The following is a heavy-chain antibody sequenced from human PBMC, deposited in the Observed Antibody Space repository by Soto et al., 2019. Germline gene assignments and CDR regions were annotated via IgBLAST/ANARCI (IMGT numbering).Heavy chain of an antibody. V-gene: IGHV3-7*03. D-gene: IGHD2-15*01. CDR1: GFTFSSYW. J-gene: IGHJ4*02. Sequence: GGSLRLSCAASGFTFSSYWMSWARQAPGKGLEWVANIKQDGSEKYYVDSVKGRFTISRDNAKNSLYLQMNSLRAEDTAVYYGARSAPLIVVVVAASFDYWGQGTLVTVSS. CDR2: IKQDGSEK. CDR3: ARSAPLIVVVVAASFDY.